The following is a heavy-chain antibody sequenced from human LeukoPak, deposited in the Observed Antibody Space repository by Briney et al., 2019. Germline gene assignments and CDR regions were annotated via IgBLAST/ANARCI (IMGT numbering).Heavy chain of an antibody. J-gene: IGHJ5*02. CDR2: VYTSGNT. Sequence: PSETLSLTCSVSGGSISGYSWSWIRQSAAKGLEWIGRVYTSGNTNYNPSFKSRVTTSIDTSKKQFSLKLYTVTAADTAVYYCARDNPAGPWGQGTLVTVSS. CDR3: ARDNPAGP. V-gene: IGHV4-4*07. D-gene: IGHD1-14*01. CDR1: GGSISGYS.